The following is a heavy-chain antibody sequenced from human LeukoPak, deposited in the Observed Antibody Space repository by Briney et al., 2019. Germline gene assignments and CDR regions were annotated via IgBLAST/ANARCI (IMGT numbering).Heavy chain of an antibody. J-gene: IGHJ4*02. V-gene: IGHV4-39*07. Sequence: PSETLSLTCTVSGGSISSTTYNWAWIRQPPGKGLEWIGSIYHTGSTYYNPSLKSRVIMSIDTSKNQFSLQLSSVTAADTAVYYCTRDLGDYNLDYWGQGTLVTVSS. CDR3: TRDLGDYNLDY. CDR1: GGSISSTTYN. D-gene: IGHD4-11*01. CDR2: IYHTGST.